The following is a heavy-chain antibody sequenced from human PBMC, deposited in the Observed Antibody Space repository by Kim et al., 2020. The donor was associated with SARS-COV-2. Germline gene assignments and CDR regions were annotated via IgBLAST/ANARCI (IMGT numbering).Heavy chain of an antibody. Sequence: SETLSLTCAVYGGSFSGYYWSWIRQPPGKGLEWIGEINHSGSTNYNPSLKSRVTISVDTSKNQFSLKLSSVTAADTAVYYCARVPLEAVAGPPGDYWGQGTLVTVSS. V-gene: IGHV4-34*01. CDR1: GGSFSGYY. CDR2: INHSGST. CDR3: ARVPLEAVAGPPGDY. J-gene: IGHJ4*02. D-gene: IGHD6-19*01.